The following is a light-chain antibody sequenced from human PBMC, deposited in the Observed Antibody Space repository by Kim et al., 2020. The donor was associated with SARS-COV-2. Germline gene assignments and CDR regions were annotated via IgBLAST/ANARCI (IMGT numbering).Light chain of an antibody. Sequence: SLSPGESATLSCRASESILTYLAWYQQKPGQAPRLLIYDASNSATGIPARFSGSGSGTYSTLTISSLEPEDFAVYYCQQRSNPLTFGQGTRLEIK. CDR2: DAS. J-gene: IGKJ5*01. V-gene: IGKV3-11*01. CDR1: ESILTY. CDR3: QQRSNPLT.